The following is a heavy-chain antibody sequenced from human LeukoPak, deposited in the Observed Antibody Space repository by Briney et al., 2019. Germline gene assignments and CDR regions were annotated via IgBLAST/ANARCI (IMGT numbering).Heavy chain of an antibody. CDR3: ARDKSLWFGELLGPIDY. CDR1: GFTFSSYW. V-gene: IGHV3-7*01. D-gene: IGHD3-10*01. J-gene: IGHJ4*02. CDR2: IKQDGSEK. Sequence: QTGGSLRLSCAASGFTFSSYWMGWVRQAPGKGLEWVANIKQDGSEKYYVDSVKGRFTISRDNAKNSLYLQMNSLRAEDTAVYYCARDKSLWFGELLGPIDYWGQGTLVTVSS.